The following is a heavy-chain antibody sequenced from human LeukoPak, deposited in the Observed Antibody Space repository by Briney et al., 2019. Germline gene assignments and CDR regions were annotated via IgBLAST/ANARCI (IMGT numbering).Heavy chain of an antibody. CDR3: ANTWGGYHWFDP. J-gene: IGHJ5*02. CDR2: INPSGGST. V-gene: IGHV1-46*01. CDR1: GYTFTSYY. Sequence: ASVNVSCKASGYTFTSYYMHWVRQAPGQGLEWMGIINPSGGSTSYAQKFQGRVTMTRDTSTSTVYMELSSLRSEDTAVYYCANTWGGYHWFDPWGQGTLVTVSS. D-gene: IGHD3-16*01.